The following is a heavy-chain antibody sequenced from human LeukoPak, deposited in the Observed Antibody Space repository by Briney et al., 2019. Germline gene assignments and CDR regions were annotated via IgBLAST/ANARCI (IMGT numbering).Heavy chain of an antibody. D-gene: IGHD3-10*01. J-gene: IGHJ4*02. CDR3: ARDERFGPFDY. Sequence: SQTLSLTCTVSGGSISSGDYYWSWIRQPPGKGLEWIGYICYSGSTYYNPSLKSRVTISVDTSKNQFSLKLSSVTAADTAVYYCARDERFGPFDYWGQGTLVTVSS. CDR1: GGSISSGDYY. V-gene: IGHV4-30-4*08. CDR2: ICYSGST.